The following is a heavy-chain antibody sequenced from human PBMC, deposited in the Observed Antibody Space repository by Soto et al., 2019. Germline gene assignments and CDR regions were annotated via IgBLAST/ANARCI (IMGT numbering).Heavy chain of an antibody. Sequence: HVQLVQSGGEVKKPGASVKVSCKASGYTFTSHGFSWVRQAPGQGLEWTGWISTYNGKTDYAQKFQGRVTMTADTRTNTGYMELRSLRSDDTAVYYCARLLTEGVTYREDAFDIWGQGTKVTVSS. CDR1: GYTFTSHG. CDR2: ISTYNGKT. CDR3: ARLLTEGVTYREDAFDI. V-gene: IGHV1-18*01. D-gene: IGHD3-16*02. J-gene: IGHJ3*02.